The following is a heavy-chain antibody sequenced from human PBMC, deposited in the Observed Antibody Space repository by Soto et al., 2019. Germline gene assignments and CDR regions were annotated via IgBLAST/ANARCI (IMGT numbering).Heavy chain of an antibody. Sequence: QLQLQESGPGLVKPSETLSLTCTVSGGSISSGRYYWGWIRQPPGKGLEWIGSIYYSGSTYSNPSLKSRVTMSVDTTKNQFSLRLSSVTAADTAVYYCARHFDCSGGSCYSEYFAVGNWFDPWGQGTLVTVSS. D-gene: IGHD2-15*01. CDR1: GGSISSGRYY. J-gene: IGHJ5*02. CDR2: IYYSGST. CDR3: ARHFDCSGGSCYSEYFAVGNWFDP. V-gene: IGHV4-39*01.